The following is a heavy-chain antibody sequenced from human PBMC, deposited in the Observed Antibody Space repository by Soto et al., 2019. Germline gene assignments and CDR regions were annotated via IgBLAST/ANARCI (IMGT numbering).Heavy chain of an antibody. J-gene: IGHJ1*01. Sequence: QVQLVESGGDVVQTGRSLRISCEASGFIFGSYVMHWVRQPPGKGLEWMSAISHDGNSKFYADSVKGRFTISRDNSRNTVYLQLNGLRGEDTAVYYCATEDESSGYAGTFHHWGQGTLVTVSS. V-gene: IGHV3-30-3*01. CDR3: ATEDESSGYAGTFHH. CDR1: GFIFGSYV. CDR2: ISHDGNSK. D-gene: IGHD3-22*01.